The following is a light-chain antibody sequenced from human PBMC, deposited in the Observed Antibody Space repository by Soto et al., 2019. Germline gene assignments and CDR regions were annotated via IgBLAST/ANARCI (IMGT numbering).Light chain of an antibody. V-gene: IGKV3-15*01. CDR1: QSISDN. CDR3: QQRSNWPPST. J-gene: IGKJ1*01. CDR2: GAS. Sequence: EIVMTQSPATLSVSPGDSATLSCRASQSISDNVAWYQQKPGQAPRLLIYGASTRATGIPARFSGSGSGTEFTLTISSLEPEDFAVYYCQQRSNWPPSTFGQGTKVDIK.